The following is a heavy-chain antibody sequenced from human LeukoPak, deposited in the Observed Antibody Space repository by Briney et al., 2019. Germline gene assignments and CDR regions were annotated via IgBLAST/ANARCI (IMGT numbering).Heavy chain of an antibody. CDR1: GFTFNTYS. D-gene: IGHD3-10*01. CDR2: ISSDENNK. Sequence: GGSLRLSCAASGFTFNTYSMHWVRQTPGKGLEWVEVISSDENNKYYPDSVKGRFTISRDNSQNTLYLQMNSLRGEDTAVYYCARDGRATGSFDYWGQGTLVTVSS. V-gene: IGHV3-30-3*01. CDR3: ARDGRATGSFDY. J-gene: IGHJ4*02.